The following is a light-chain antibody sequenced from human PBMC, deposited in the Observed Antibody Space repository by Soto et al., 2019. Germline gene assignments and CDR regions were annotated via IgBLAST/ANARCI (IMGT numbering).Light chain of an antibody. V-gene: IGKV1-5*01. CDR3: QQYHNFPSA. Sequence: DIQMTQSPSTLSASIGDRVTITCRASESIRTWLAWYQHKPGKAPKCLIYDASSLESGVPSRFSGSGSGPESNHTVSKLQPDDFATYCCQQYHNFPSAFGQGNKVEIK. CDR2: DAS. CDR1: ESIRTW. J-gene: IGKJ1*01.